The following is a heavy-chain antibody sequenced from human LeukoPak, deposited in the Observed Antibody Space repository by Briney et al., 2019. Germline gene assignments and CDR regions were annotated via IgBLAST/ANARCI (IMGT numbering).Heavy chain of an antibody. CDR3: ARSSRRVWGSYRIDI. D-gene: IGHD3-16*02. CDR2: IYTSGST. J-gene: IGHJ3*02. CDR1: GGSISSYY. Sequence: SETLSLTCTVSGGSISSYYWSWIRQPAGKGLEWIGRIYTSGSTNYNPSLKSRVTMSVDTSKNQFSLKLSSVTAADTAVYYCARSSRRVWGSYRIDIWGQGTMVTVSS. V-gene: IGHV4-4*07.